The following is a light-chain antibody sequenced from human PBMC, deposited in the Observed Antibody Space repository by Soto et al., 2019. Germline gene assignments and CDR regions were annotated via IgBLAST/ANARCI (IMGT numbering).Light chain of an antibody. V-gene: IGKV1-5*03. CDR1: QSVSSW. Sequence: DIQMTQSPSTLSASVGDRVTITCRASQSVSSWLAWFQQKPGKAPNLLIYKASNLQSGVSSRFSGGGSGTEFTLTISSLQPDDFATYYCQQYKTDWTFGPGTKVEIK. CDR3: QQYKTDWT. J-gene: IGKJ1*01. CDR2: KAS.